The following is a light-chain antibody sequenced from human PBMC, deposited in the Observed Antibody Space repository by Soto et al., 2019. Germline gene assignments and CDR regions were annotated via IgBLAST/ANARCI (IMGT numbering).Light chain of an antibody. CDR3: QQYGSSPRT. Sequence: EIVLTQSPGTLSLSPGEGATLSCRASQSVTGSYLAWYQQKPGQAPRLLIYGASSRATGIPDRFSGSESGTDFTLTISRLEPEDFAVYYCQQYGSSPRTFGQGTKVEF. CDR1: QSVTGSY. J-gene: IGKJ1*01. V-gene: IGKV3-20*01. CDR2: GAS.